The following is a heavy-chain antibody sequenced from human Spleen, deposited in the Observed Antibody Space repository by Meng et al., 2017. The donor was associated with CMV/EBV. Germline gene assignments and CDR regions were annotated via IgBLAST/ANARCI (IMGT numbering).Heavy chain of an antibody. Sequence: SVKVSCKAPGGTFSSYAISWVRQAPGQGLEWMGGILPILNRANYAPELLGRVTITAAKSLNTVYMELSSLTSEDTAVYYCARDGVSTGSDYGTYRYSGMDVWGQGTTVTVSS. D-gene: IGHD1-26*01. CDR2: ILPILNRA. J-gene: IGHJ6*02. CDR3: ARDGVSTGSDYGTYRYSGMDV. CDR1: GGTFSSYA. V-gene: IGHV1-69*10.